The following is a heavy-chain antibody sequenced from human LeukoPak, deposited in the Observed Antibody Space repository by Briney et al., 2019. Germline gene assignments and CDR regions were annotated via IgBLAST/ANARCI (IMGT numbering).Heavy chain of an antibody. CDR2: INHSGST. CDR1: GGSFSGYY. J-gene: IGHJ5*02. Sequence: SETLSLTCAVYGGSFSGYYWSWIRQPPGKGLEWIGEINHSGSTYYNPSLKSRVTISVDRSKNQFSLKLSSVTAADTAVYYCARNHYDFWSGYYDFDPWGQGTLVTVSS. CDR3: ARNHYDFWSGYYDFDP. V-gene: IGHV4-34*01. D-gene: IGHD3-3*01.